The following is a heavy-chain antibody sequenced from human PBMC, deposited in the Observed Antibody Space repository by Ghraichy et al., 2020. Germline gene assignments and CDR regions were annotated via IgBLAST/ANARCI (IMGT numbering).Heavy chain of an antibody. D-gene: IGHD2-15*01. CDR3: ASPHKHSRFYYHDY. CDR1: GGSISSNDY. Sequence: SETLSLTCTVSGGSISSNDYWGWIRQPPGKGLEWIGSIYYSGNTYYNPSLKRRVTISVDTSKNQFSLTLRAVSAADTAVYYCASPHKHSRFYYHDYWGQGTLVTVSS. V-gene: IGHV4-39*01. J-gene: IGHJ4*02. CDR2: IYYSGNT.